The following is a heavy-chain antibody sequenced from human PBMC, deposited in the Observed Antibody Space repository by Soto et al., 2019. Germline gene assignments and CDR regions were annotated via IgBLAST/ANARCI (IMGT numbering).Heavy chain of an antibody. Sequence: SETLSLACTVSGCSISSGGYYWSWIRQHPGKGLEWIGYIYYSGSTYYNPSLKSRVTISVDTSKNQFSLKLSSVTAADTAVYYCARSSIAARRGGGSNWFDPWGQGTLVTVSS. CDR3: ARSSIAARRGGGSNWFDP. J-gene: IGHJ5*02. CDR1: GCSISSGGYY. D-gene: IGHD6-6*01. CDR2: IYYSGST. V-gene: IGHV4-31*03.